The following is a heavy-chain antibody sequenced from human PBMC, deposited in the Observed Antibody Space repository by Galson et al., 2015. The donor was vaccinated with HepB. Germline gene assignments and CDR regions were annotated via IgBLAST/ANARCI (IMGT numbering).Heavy chain of an antibody. Sequence: SLRLSCAASGFTVSSNYMSWVRQAPGKGLEWVSVIYSGGSTYYADSVKGRFTISRDNSKNTLYLQTNSLRAEDTAVYYCARGMRSPGLWFGELSQPFDYWGQGTLVTVSS. CDR2: IYSGGST. CDR3: ARGMRSPGLWFGELSQPFDY. V-gene: IGHV3-66*01. J-gene: IGHJ4*02. CDR1: GFTVSSNY. D-gene: IGHD3-10*01.